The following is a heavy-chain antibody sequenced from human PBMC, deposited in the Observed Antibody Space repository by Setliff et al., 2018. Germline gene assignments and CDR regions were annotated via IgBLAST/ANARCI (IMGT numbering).Heavy chain of an antibody. V-gene: IGHV5-51*01. Sequence: PGESLKISCKASGYSFTSYSIGWVRQMPGKGLEWMGIIYAGDSATRYSPSFQGQVTISADKSISTVYLHWSSLKASDTAMYYCARSPLDDAFDIWGQGTMGTVSS. CDR3: ARSPLDDAFDI. CDR2: IYAGDSAT. J-gene: IGHJ3*02. CDR1: GYSFTSYS.